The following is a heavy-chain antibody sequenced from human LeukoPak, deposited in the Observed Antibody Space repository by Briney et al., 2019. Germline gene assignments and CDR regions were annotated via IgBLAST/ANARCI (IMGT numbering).Heavy chain of an antibody. D-gene: IGHD1-20*01. J-gene: IGHJ3*02. V-gene: IGHV1-24*01. CDR3: ATDLRYNWKGGAFDI. CDR1: GYTLTELS. Sequence: ASVKVSCKVSGYTLTELSMHWVRQAPGKGLEWMGGFDPEDGETIYAQKFQGRVTTTEDTSTDTAYMELSSLRSEDTAVYYCATDLRYNWKGGAFDIWGQGTMVTVSS. CDR2: FDPEDGET.